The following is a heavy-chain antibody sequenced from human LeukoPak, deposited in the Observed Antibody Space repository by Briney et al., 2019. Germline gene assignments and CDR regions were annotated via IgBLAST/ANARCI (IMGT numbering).Heavy chain of an antibody. Sequence: SETLSLTCTVSGGSISSYYWSWIRQPPGKGLEWIGYIYYSGSTNYNPSLKSRVTISVDTSKNQFSLKLSSVTAADTAVYYCASWGVERAERSFDYWGQGTLLTVSS. CDR3: ASWGVERAERSFDY. D-gene: IGHD1-1*01. J-gene: IGHJ4*02. V-gene: IGHV4-59*01. CDR2: IYYSGST. CDR1: GGSISSYY.